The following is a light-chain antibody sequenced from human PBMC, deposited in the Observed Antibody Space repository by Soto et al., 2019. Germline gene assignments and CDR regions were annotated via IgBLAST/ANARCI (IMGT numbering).Light chain of an antibody. Sequence: SHSVNSHVDWYQQKPGQAPRLLLYGASTRATGIPVRFSGSGFGTEFTLTISSLQSEDFSFYYCQQYKNWPLFGQGTRLEIK. J-gene: IGKJ5*01. CDR2: GAS. CDR3: QQYKNWPL. CDR1: HSVNSH. V-gene: IGKV3-15*01.